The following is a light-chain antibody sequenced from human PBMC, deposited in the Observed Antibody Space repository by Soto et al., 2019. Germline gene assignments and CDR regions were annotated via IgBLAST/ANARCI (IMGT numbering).Light chain of an antibody. CDR1: QSVSSN. Sequence: EIVMTQSPATLSVSPGESATLSCRASQSVSSNLAWYQQKPGQAPRLLIYGASTRATGIPARFSGSGSGTEFTLTISSLQSEDFAVYYCQQYNNWFWTFGQGTKVDIK. CDR3: QQYNNWFWT. CDR2: GAS. J-gene: IGKJ1*01. V-gene: IGKV3-15*01.